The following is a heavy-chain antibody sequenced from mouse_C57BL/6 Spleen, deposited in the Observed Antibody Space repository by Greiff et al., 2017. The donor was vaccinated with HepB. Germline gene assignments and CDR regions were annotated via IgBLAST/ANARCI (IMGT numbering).Heavy chain of an antibody. V-gene: IGHV1-82*01. J-gene: IGHJ4*01. CDR1: GYAFSSSW. Sequence: QVQLKESGPELVKPGASVKISCKASGYAFSSSWMNWVKQRPGKGLEWIGRIYPGDGDTNYNGKFKGKATRTADKSSSTAYMQLSSLTSEDSEVYFCARNDGHYYAMDYWGQGTSVTVSS. CDR3: ARNDGHYYAMDY. D-gene: IGHD2-3*01. CDR2: IYPGDGDT.